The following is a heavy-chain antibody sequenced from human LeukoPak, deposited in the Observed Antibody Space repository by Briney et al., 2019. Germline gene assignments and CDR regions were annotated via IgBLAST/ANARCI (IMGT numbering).Heavy chain of an antibody. CDR3: ARDRPYYVWGSYRPDFDY. CDR2: MNPNSGNT. J-gene: IGHJ4*02. Sequence: ASVKVSCKASGYTFTSYDINWVRQAPGQGLEWMGWMNPNSGNTGYAQKLQGRVTMTTDTSTSTAYMELRSLRSDDTAVYYCARDRPYYVWGSYRPDFDYWGQGTLVTVSS. CDR1: GYTFTSYD. V-gene: IGHV1-8*01. D-gene: IGHD3-16*02.